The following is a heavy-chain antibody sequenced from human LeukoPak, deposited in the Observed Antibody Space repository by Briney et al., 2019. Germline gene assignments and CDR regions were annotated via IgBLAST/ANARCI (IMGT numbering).Heavy chain of an antibody. J-gene: IGHJ4*02. CDR1: GYTFTSYG. CDR2: ISAYNGNT. CDR3: ARDGPDIVATIPIDY. V-gene: IGHV1-18*01. Sequence: GASVKVSCKASGYTFTSYGISWVRQAPGQGLEWMGWISAYNGNTNYAQKLQGRVTMTTDTSTSTAYMELGSLRSDDTAVYYCARDGPDIVATIPIDYWGQGTLVTVSS. D-gene: IGHD5-12*01.